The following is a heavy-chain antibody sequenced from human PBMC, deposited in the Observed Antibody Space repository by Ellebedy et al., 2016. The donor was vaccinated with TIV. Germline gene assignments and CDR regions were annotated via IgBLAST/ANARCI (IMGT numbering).Heavy chain of an antibody. CDR2: IYYSGST. D-gene: IGHD1-26*01. Sequence: SETLSLTCTVSGGSVSDTTYHWGWIRQHPGKGLEWIGYIYYSGSTYYNPSLKSRVTISVDTSKNQFSLKLSSVTAADAAVYYCATLSGNYSRGAFDIWGQGTIVTVSS. CDR3: ATLSGNYSRGAFDI. CDR1: GGSVSDTTYH. J-gene: IGHJ3*02. V-gene: IGHV4-31*03.